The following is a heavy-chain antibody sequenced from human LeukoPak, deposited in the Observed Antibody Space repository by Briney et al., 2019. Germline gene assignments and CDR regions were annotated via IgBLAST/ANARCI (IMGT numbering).Heavy chain of an antibody. D-gene: IGHD3-10*01. CDR2: INHSGST. J-gene: IGHJ5*02. V-gene: IGHV4-34*01. Sequence: SETLSLTCAVYGGSFSGCFWSWIRQPPGKGLEWIGEINHSGSTNYNPSLKSRVTISVDTSKNQFSLKLSSVTAADTAVYYCARRPLSDGSGSFCSWFDPWGQGTLVTVSS. CDR1: GGSFSGCF. CDR3: ARRPLSDGSGSFCSWFDP.